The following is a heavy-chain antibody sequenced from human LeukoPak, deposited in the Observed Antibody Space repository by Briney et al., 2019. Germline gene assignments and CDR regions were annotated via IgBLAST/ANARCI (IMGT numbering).Heavy chain of an antibody. CDR1: GFTFRSYG. CDR2: IWFDGSNQ. Sequence: GGSLRLSCAASGFTFRSYGMHWVRQAPGKGLEGVAVIWFDGSNQYYVDSVRGRFSIYRDNSKNTLYLQMNPLRAEDTGVYYCARDRGSGDSFDLWGQGAMVTVS. V-gene: IGHV3-33*01. D-gene: IGHD6-19*01. CDR3: ARDRGSGDSFDL. J-gene: IGHJ3*01.